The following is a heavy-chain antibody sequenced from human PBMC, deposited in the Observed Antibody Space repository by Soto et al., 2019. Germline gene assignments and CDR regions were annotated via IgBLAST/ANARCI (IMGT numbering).Heavy chain of an antibody. CDR3: EITLAARLHYSFFDY. Sequence: QVQLVQSGAELIKPGSSVKVSCKASGGTFNTYGISWVRQAPGQGLEWIGGIVPFFGLSNNAQKFQGRVTISADESTNTAYMELRRLRSDDTEVYYCEITLAARLHYSFFDYWGQGTLVTVSS. J-gene: IGHJ4*02. D-gene: IGHD2-21*01. CDR2: IVPFFGLS. V-gene: IGHV1-69*01. CDR1: GGTFNTYG.